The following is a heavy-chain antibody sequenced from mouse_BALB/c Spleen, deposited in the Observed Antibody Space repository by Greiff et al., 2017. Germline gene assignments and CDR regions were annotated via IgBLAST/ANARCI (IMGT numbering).Heavy chain of an antibody. J-gene: IGHJ4*01. D-gene: IGHD3-2*01. CDR1: GYTFTDYA. Sequence: QVQLQQSGAELVRPGVSVKISCKGSGYTFTDYAMHWVKQSHAKSLEWIGVISTYYGDASYNQKFKGKATMTVDKSSSTAYMELARLTSEDSAIYYCARKTARATLYAMDYWGQGTSVTVSS. CDR3: ARKTARATLYAMDY. V-gene: IGHV1S137*01. CDR2: ISTYYGDA.